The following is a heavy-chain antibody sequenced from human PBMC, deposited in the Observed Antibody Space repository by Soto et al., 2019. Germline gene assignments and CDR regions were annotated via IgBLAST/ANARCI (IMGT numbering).Heavy chain of an antibody. J-gene: IGHJ6*02. V-gene: IGHV4-34*01. D-gene: IGHD3-22*01. CDR3: ARDPFSDSSGYYWRGYYYGMDV. Sequence: SLTCAVYGGSFSGYYWSWIRQPPGKGLEWIGEINHSGSTNYNPSLKSRVTISVDTSKNQFSLKLSSVTAADTAVYYCARDPFSDSSGYYWRGYYYGMDVWGQGTTVTVSS. CDR2: INHSGST. CDR1: GGSFSGYY.